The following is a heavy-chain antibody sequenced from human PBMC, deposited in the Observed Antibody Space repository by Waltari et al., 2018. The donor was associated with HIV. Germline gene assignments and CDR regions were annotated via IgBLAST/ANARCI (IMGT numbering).Heavy chain of an antibody. CDR3: VREVVVAATWWFDP. D-gene: IGHD2-15*01. J-gene: IGHJ5*02. CDR2: ISGDGSST. CDR1: GFTFSNYW. V-gene: IGHV3-74*01. Sequence: VQPGGSLRLSCAASGFTFSNYWMHWVRQAPGKGLVWVSRISGDGSSTTYADSVKGRFTISRDNPKNTLYLQMNSLRVEDTAVYYCVREVVVAATWWFDPWGQGTLVTVSS.